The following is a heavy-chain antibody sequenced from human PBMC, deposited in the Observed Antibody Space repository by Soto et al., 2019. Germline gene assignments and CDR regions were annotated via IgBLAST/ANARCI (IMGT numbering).Heavy chain of an antibody. Sequence: EVQLVESGGGLVKPGGSLRLSCAASGFTFSSYSMNWVRQAPGKGLEWVSSISSSSSYIYYADSVKGRFTISRDNATYSLYLQMNSLRAVDTAVYYCARVVDYSYPYYYYGMDVWGEGTTVTVSS. D-gene: IGHD2-15*01. CDR2: ISSSSSYI. CDR3: ARVVDYSYPYYYYGMDV. CDR1: GFTFSSYS. V-gene: IGHV3-21*01. J-gene: IGHJ6*04.